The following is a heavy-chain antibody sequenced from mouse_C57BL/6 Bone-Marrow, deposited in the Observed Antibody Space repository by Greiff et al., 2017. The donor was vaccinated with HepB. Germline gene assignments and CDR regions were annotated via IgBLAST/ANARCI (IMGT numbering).Heavy chain of an antibody. J-gene: IGHJ3*01. CDR1: GYTFTSYW. CDR3: ARAAHATYWFAY. CDR2: IDPSDSET. D-gene: IGHD3-2*02. Sequence: QVQLQQPGAELVRPGSSVKLSCKASGYTFTSYWMHWVKQRPIQGLEWIGNIDPSDSETHYNQKFKDKATLTVDKSSSTAYMQLSSLTSEDSAVYYCARAAHATYWFAYWGQGTLVTVSA. V-gene: IGHV1-52*01.